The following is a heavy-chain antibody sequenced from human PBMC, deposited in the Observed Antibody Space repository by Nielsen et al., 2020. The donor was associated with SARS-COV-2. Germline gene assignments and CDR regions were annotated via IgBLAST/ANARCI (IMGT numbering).Heavy chain of an antibody. CDR2: IYPGDSDT. Sequence: VRQMPGKGLEWMGVIYPGDSDTRYSPSFQGHVTISADKSISTAYLQWSSLKASDTAMYYCARWPRGYSYGLSYDYGDYSPYFDYWGQGTLVTVSS. D-gene: IGHD5-18*01. J-gene: IGHJ4*02. CDR3: ARWPRGYSYGLSYDYGDYSPYFDY. V-gene: IGHV5-51*01.